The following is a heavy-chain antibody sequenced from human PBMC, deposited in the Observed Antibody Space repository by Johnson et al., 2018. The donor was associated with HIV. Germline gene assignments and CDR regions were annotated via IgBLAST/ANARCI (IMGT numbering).Heavy chain of an antibody. Sequence: QVQLVESGGGVVRPGRSLRLSCAASGFTFTNYAMHWVRQAPGKGLEWVAVISYDGSNKYYADSVKGRFTISRDNSKNTLYLQMNSLRAEDTAVYYCARDQEQWLHPHAFDIWGQGTMVTVSP. J-gene: IGHJ3*02. CDR1: GFTFTNYA. D-gene: IGHD6-19*01. CDR3: ARDQEQWLHPHAFDI. CDR2: ISYDGSNK. V-gene: IGHV3-30-3*01.